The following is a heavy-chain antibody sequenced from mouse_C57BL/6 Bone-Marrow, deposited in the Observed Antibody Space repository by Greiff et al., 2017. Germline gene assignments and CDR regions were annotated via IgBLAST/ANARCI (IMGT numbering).Heavy chain of an antibody. Sequence: QVQLQQSGAELVKPGASVKISCKASGYAFSSYWMNWVKQRPGKGLEWIGQIYPGDGDTNYNGKFKGKATLTADKSSSTAYMQLSSLTSEDSAVYFCARCYYDGSSWFAYWGQGTLVTVSA. V-gene: IGHV1-80*01. CDR1: GYAFSSYW. J-gene: IGHJ3*01. CDR2: IYPGDGDT. D-gene: IGHD1-1*01. CDR3: ARCYYDGSSWFAY.